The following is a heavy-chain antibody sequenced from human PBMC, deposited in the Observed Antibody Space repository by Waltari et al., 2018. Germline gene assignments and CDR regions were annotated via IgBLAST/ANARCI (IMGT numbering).Heavy chain of an antibody. V-gene: IGHV3-9*01. CDR3: VKDLGVGVEVPAAYGLAY. D-gene: IGHD2-2*01. Sequence: EVQLVESGGGLVQPGRSLRLSCAASGFTFEDYAMPWVRQGPGKGRGWVAVISWNSRSIDYAALVKGRSTIPGDNARNAFDWQRTSRRVEDTALFYGVKDLGVGVEVPAAYGLAYWGQGTLSTVPS. CDR1: GFTFEDYA. J-gene: IGHJ4*02. CDR2: ISWNSRSI.